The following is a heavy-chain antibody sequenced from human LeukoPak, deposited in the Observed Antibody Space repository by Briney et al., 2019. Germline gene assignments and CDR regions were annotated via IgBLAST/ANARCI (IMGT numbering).Heavy chain of an antibody. CDR3: ARDASESSDGWYYFDY. V-gene: IGHV3-7*03. CDR1: GFSFTTSW. D-gene: IGHD5-24*01. Sequence: GGSLRLSCAASGFSFTTSWMNWVRQAPGKGLEWVAIIKGDGSQSYYVDSVRGRFTISRDNAKDSLYLQMNSLRAEDTAVYYCARDASESSDGWYYFDYWGQGALVTVSS. J-gene: IGHJ4*02. CDR2: IKGDGSQS.